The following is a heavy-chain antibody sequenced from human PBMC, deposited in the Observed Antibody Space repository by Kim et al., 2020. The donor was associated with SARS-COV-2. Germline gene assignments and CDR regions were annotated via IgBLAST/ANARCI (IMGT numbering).Heavy chain of an antibody. V-gene: IGHV3-9*01. D-gene: IGHD3-22*01. J-gene: IGHJ4*02. CDR3: AKGAGYYYDSSGYYPFDY. Sequence: KGRFTISRDNAKNSLYLQMNGLRAEDTALYYCAKGAGYYYDSSGYYPFDYWGQGTLVTVSS.